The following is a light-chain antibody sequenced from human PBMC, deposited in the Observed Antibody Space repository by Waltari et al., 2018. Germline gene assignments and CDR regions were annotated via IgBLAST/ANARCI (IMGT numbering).Light chain of an antibody. CDR1: SGSIGSNY. CDR2: GNN. J-gene: IGLJ7*01. Sequence: NFMLTQPHSVSESPGKTVTISCTRNSGSIGSNYVQWYQQRPGSAPISVIYGNNQRPSGVPDRFPGSIDSSSNSASLTISGLKTEDEGDYFCQSYDSNNHVVFGGGTHLTVL. V-gene: IGLV6-57*04. CDR3: QSYDSNNHVV.